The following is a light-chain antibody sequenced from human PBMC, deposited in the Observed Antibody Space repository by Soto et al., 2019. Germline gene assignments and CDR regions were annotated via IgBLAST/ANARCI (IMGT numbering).Light chain of an antibody. CDR3: QQYGSSPLLT. CDR2: DAS. J-gene: IGKJ4*01. V-gene: IGKV3-20*01. Sequence: IVLTQSPDTLSLSPGEGATLSCRASHSVSGSYLAWYQQKPGQAPRLLIYDASSRATGIPDRFSGSGSGTDFTLTISSLEPEYSGVYYCQQYGSSPLLTFGGGTKVEIK. CDR1: HSVSGSY.